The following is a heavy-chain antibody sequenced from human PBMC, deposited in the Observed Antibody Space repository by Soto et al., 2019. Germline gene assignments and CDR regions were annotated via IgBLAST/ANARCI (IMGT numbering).Heavy chain of an antibody. J-gene: IGHJ4*02. CDR2: ISFDGSLK. V-gene: IGHV3-30*04. CDR1: GFTFDSHT. Sequence: QVQLVESGGGVVQPGRSLRLSCTASGFTFDSHTMHWVRQSPGKGLEWVALISFDGSLKYDSDSVKGRFSISRDNSKNTVFLEMNSLIPEDTAGCYCARTYSSSWNYLDYWGQGVQVIVSS. D-gene: IGHD6-13*01. CDR3: ARTYSSSWNYLDY.